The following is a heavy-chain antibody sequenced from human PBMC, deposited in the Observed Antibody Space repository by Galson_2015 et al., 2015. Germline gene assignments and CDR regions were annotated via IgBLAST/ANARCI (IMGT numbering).Heavy chain of an antibody. CDR2: ISAYNGNT. CDR3: ARESSGWELYYYYMDV. D-gene: IGHD6-19*01. Sequence: SVKVSCKASGYTFTSYGISWVRQAPGQGLEWMGWISAYNGNTNYAQKLQGRVTMTTDTSTSTAYMELRSLRSDDTAVYYCARESSGWELYYYYMDVWGKGTTVTVSS. CDR1: GYTFTSYG. J-gene: IGHJ6*03. V-gene: IGHV1-18*01.